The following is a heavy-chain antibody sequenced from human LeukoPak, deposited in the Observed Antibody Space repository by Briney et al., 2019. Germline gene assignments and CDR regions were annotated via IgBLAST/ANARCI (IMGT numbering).Heavy chain of an antibody. CDR3: ARRSSGYYSPRAFDI. D-gene: IGHD3-22*01. CDR2: ISSSGSTI. V-gene: IGHV3-48*03. J-gene: IGHJ3*02. CDR1: GFTFSSYE. Sequence: GGSLRLSCAASGFTFSSYEMNWVRQAPGKGLERVSYISSSGSTIYYVDSVKGRFTISRDNAKNSLYLQMNSLRAEDTAVYYCARRSSGYYSPRAFDIWGQGTMVTVSS.